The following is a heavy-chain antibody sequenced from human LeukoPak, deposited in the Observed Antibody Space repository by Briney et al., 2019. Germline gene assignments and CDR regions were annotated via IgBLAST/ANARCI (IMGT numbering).Heavy chain of an antibody. J-gene: IGHJ4*02. CDR1: GYTFSSYG. Sequence: ASVKVSCKASGYTFSSYGISWVRQAPGQGLEWMGWISGYNGNANYAQKLQGRVTMTTDTSTSTAYMELRSLRSDDTAVYYCARENFPTIRGYCTGGICALDFWGQGTLVTVSS. V-gene: IGHV1-18*01. CDR2: ISGYNGNA. D-gene: IGHD2-15*01. CDR3: ARENFPTIRGYCTGGICALDF.